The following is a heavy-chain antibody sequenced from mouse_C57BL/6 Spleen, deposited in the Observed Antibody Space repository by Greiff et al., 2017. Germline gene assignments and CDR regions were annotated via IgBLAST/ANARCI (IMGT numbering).Heavy chain of an antibody. CDR3: ARLLRSYYFDY. D-gene: IGHD1-1*01. J-gene: IGHJ2*01. V-gene: IGHV5-17*01. Sequence: EVQLQQSGGGLVKPGGSLKLSCAASGFTFSDYGMHWVRQAPEKGLEWVAYISSGSSTIYYADTVKGRFTISRDNAKNTLFLQMTSLRSEDTAMYYCARLLRSYYFDYWGQGTTLTVSS. CDR1: GFTFSDYG. CDR2: ISSGSSTI.